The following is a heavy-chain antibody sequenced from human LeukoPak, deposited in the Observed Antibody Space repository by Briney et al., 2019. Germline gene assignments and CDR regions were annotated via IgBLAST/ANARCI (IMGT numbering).Heavy chain of an antibody. Sequence: SETLSLTCSVSGGSINSYYWSWIRQPPGKGLEWIGYIHYTGSTSYSPSLKSRVTISVDTSKNHFSLKLTSVSAADTAVYYRASAPRFSGWKNFFDYWGQGTLVTVSS. J-gene: IGHJ4*02. CDR1: GGSINSYY. V-gene: IGHV4-59*01. CDR3: ASAPRFSGWKNFFDY. CDR2: IHYTGST. D-gene: IGHD6-19*01.